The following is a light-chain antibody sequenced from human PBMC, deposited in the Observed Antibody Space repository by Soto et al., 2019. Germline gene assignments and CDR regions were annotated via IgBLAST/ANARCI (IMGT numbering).Light chain of an antibody. CDR2: DAS. CDR3: QQYYSTPLT. CDR1: QSIGYY. V-gene: IGKV3-11*01. J-gene: IGKJ4*01. Sequence: ETVLTQSPATLSLSPVERATLSCMASQSIGYYLAWYQEKRGQAPRLLIYDASIRATGIPARFSGSGSGTDFTLTISSLQAEDVAVYFCQQYYSTPLTFGGGTKVDIK.